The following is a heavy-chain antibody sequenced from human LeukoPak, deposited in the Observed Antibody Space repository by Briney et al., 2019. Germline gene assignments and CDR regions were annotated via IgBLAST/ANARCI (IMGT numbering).Heavy chain of an antibody. CDR3: ARDSTMVTAYWYFAL. D-gene: IGHD5/OR15-5a*01. CDR1: GGAFNSYA. V-gene: IGHV1-69*13. Sequence: ASVKVSCKASGGAFNSYAISWGRQAPGQGLEWMGGIIPIFGTAYYAENSHGRVTITADESTSTVYMELSSLRSEDTAVYYCARDSTMVTAYWYFALWGRGTLVTVSS. J-gene: IGHJ2*01. CDR2: IIPIFGTA.